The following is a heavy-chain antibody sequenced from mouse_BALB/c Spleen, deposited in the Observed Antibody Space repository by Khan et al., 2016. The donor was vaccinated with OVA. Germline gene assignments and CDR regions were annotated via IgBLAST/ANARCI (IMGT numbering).Heavy chain of an antibody. V-gene: IGHV1S132*01. CDR3: AREEALYCFDY. D-gene: IGHD3-2*02. CDR1: GYIFTSYW. J-gene: IGHJ2*01. Sequence: QVQLQQSGVELVRPGASVKLSCKTSGYIFTSYWIHWVKQRSGQGLEWIARIYPGTDNTYYNEKLKDRATLTADTSSSTAYMQLSSLKSEDSAVYFCAREEALYCFDYWGQGTTLTGSS. CDR2: IYPGTDNT.